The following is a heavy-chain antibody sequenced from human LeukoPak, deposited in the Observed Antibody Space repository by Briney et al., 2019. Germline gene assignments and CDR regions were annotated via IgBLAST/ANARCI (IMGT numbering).Heavy chain of an antibody. V-gene: IGHV4-59*12. CDR1: GGSISSYY. Sequence: SETLSLTCTVSGGSISSYYWSWIRQPPGKGLEWIGYIYYSGSTNYNPSLKSRVTISVDTSKNQFSLKLMSVTAADTAVYYCARDSGTTGEVKFDPWGQGTLVTVSS. CDR3: ARDSGTTGEVKFDP. D-gene: IGHD3-10*01. CDR2: IYYSGST. J-gene: IGHJ5*02.